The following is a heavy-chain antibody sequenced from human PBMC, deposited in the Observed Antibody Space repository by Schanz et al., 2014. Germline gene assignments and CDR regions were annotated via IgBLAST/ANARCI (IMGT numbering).Heavy chain of an antibody. CDR1: GFTVSSNH. CDR2: IYSGIGA. D-gene: IGHD2-15*01. Sequence: EGQLAESGGGFVQPGGSLGLSCAVSGFTVSSNHMSWVRQAPGKGLEWVSVIYSGIGAYYADSVKDRFTVSRDNSKNTVYLQMNSLSADDTAVFYCAKGMGYCSGGTCYDYYYYGLDVWGQGTTXTVSS. V-gene: IGHV3-66*01. CDR3: AKGMGYCSGGTCYDYYYYGLDV. J-gene: IGHJ6*02.